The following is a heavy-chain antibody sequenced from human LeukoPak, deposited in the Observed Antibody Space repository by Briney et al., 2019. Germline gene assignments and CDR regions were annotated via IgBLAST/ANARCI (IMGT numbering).Heavy chain of an antibody. J-gene: IGHJ4*02. CDR2: INPSGGST. Sequence: ASVKVSCKASGYTFTSYYMHWVRQAPGQGLEWMGIINPSGGSTSYAQKFQGRVTMTRDTSTSTVYMELSSLTSEDTAVYYCALLSGSTRLDYWGQGTLVTVSS. D-gene: IGHD1-26*01. CDR3: ALLSGSTRLDY. V-gene: IGHV1-46*01. CDR1: GYTFTSYY.